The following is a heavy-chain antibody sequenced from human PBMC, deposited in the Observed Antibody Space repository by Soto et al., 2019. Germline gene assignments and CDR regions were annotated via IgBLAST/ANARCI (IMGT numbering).Heavy chain of an antibody. CDR2: VIPLLGIT. Sequence: GASVKVSCKTSGGTFRNHIITWVRQAPGQGLEWMGRVIPLLGITNYAQKFQGRVTITADKSTSTTYLEMNSLRSEDTAVYYCARDSPIGSTFSGYDAIDYWGQGTLVTVSS. CDR3: ARDSPIGSTFSGYDAIDY. J-gene: IGHJ4*02. D-gene: IGHD5-12*01. CDR1: GGTFRNHI. V-gene: IGHV1-69*04.